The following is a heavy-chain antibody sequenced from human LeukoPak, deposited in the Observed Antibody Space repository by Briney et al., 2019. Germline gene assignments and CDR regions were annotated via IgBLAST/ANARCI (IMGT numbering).Heavy chain of an antibody. CDR1: GYAITSGGFS. CDR3: ARSRQASGLFNS. Sequence: SETLSLTCTVSGYAITSGGFSWNWLRQSPGRGVEWIGCIYDRGPAYYTPSLKSRFTISVDRPKNQFFLNVTSLTAADTAVYFCARSRQASGLFNSWGQGTLVVVSS. D-gene: IGHD3-10*01. V-gene: IGHV4-30-2*06. CDR2: IYDRGPA. J-gene: IGHJ5*01.